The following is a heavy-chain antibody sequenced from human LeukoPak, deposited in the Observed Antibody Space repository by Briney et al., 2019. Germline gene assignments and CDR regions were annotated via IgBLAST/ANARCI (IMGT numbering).Heavy chain of an antibody. CDR3: ARRKAVRPRDYYFDY. CDR2: VYYSGST. CDR1: GLTFNSYA. D-gene: IGHD6-6*01. V-gene: IGHV4-59*01. J-gene: IGHJ4*02. Sequence: GSLRLSCAASGLTFNSYAMSWIRQPPGKGLEWIGYVYYSGSTNYNPSLQSRVTISLDTSKNQFSLKLSSVTAADTAVYYCARRKAVRPRDYYFDYWGQGTLVTVSS.